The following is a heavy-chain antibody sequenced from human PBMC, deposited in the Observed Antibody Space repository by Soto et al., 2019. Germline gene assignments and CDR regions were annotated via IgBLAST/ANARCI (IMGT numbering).Heavy chain of an antibody. D-gene: IGHD3-10*01. J-gene: IGHJ4*02. V-gene: IGHV3-15*01. Sequence: EVQLVESGGGLVKPGGSLRLSCAASGFTFSNAWMSWVRQAPGKGLEWVGRIKSKTDGGTTDYAAPVKGRFTISRDDSKNTLYRQMNSLKTEDTAVYYCTTEAMVRGVIITITRDYWGQGTRVTVSS. CDR1: GFTFSNAW. CDR2: IKSKTDGGTT. CDR3: TTEAMVRGVIITITRDY.